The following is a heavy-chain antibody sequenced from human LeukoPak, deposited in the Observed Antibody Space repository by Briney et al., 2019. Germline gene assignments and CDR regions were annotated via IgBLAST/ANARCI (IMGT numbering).Heavy chain of an antibody. D-gene: IGHD1-1*01. CDR3: ARGLAGTSNWFDP. J-gene: IGHJ5*02. CDR1: GGSISSYY. V-gene: IGHV4-39*01. CDR2: IYYSGST. Sequence: PSETLSLTCTVSGGSISSYYWGWIRQPPGKGLEWIGSIYYSGSTYYNPSLKSRVTISVDTSKNQFSLKLSSVTAADTAVYYCARGLAGTSNWFDPWGQGTLVTVSS.